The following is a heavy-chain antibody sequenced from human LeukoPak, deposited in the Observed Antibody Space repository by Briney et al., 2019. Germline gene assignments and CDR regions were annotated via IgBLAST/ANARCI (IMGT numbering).Heavy chain of an antibody. CDR3: ARGAVAGLL. CDR2: IYHSGST. V-gene: IGHV4-38-2*02. Sequence: SETLSLTCTVSGYSISSGYYWGWIRQPPGKGLEWIGSIYHSGSTYYNPSLKSRVTISVDTSKNQFSLKLSSVTAADTAVYYCARGAVAGLLWGQGTLVTVSS. CDR1: GYSISSGYY. J-gene: IGHJ4*02. D-gene: IGHD6-19*01.